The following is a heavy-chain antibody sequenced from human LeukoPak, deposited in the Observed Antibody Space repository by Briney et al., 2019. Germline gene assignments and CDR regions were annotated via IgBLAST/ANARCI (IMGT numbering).Heavy chain of an antibody. Sequence: SETLSLTCTVSGGSISSYYWSWIRQPPGKGLEWIGYIYFSGSTNYNPSLKSRATISVETSKNQFSLKLTSVTAADTAVYFCARAPGSYDSSGYLYWYFDLWGRGTLVTVSS. CDR3: ARAPGSYDSSGYLYWYFDL. V-gene: IGHV4-59*01. J-gene: IGHJ2*01. CDR1: GGSISSYY. D-gene: IGHD3-22*01. CDR2: IYFSGST.